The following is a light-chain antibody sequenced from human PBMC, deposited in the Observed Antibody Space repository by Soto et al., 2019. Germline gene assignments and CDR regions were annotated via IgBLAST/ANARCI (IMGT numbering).Light chain of an antibody. CDR3: QTWGTGIHVV. Sequence: QSVLTQSPSASASLGASVKLTCTLSSGHSSYAIAWHQQQPEKGPRYLMKLNSDGSHSKGDGIPDRFSGSSSGAERYLTISSLQSEDEADYYRQTWGTGIHVVFGGGTKLTVL. J-gene: IGLJ2*01. V-gene: IGLV4-69*01. CDR1: SGHSSYA. CDR2: LNSDGSH.